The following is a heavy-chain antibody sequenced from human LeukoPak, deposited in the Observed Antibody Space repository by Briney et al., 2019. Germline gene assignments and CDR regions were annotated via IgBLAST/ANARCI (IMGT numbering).Heavy chain of an antibody. D-gene: IGHD3-3*01. CDR2: IYYSGST. Sequence: SETLSLTCTVSGGSISSSSYYWGWIRQPPGKGLEWIGSIYYSGSTYYNPSLKSRVTISVDTSKNQFSLKLSSVTAADTAVYYCARVRAEWLYDYWGQGTLVTVSS. V-gene: IGHV4-39*07. J-gene: IGHJ4*02. CDR1: GGSISSSSYY. CDR3: ARVRAEWLYDY.